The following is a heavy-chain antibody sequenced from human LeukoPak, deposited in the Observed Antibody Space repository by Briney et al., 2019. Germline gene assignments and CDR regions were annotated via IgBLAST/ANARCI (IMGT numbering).Heavy chain of an antibody. D-gene: IGHD3-22*01. CDR3: ARERYYSDSSGPMDC. Sequence: GGSLRLSCAASGFTFSSYWMHWVRQAPGKGLVWVSRINSDGSSTSYADSVKGRFTISRDNAKNSLYLQMNSLRAEDTAVYYCARERYYSDSSGPMDCWGQGTLVTVSA. CDR2: INSDGSST. CDR1: GFTFSSYW. V-gene: IGHV3-74*01. J-gene: IGHJ4*02.